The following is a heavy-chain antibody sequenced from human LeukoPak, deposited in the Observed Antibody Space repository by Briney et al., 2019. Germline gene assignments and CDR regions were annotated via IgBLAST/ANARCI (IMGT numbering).Heavy chain of an antibody. CDR2: IYHSVST. Sequence: SETLSLTCTVSGYSISSGYYWGWIRQPPGKGLEWIGSIYHSVSTYYNPSLKSRVTISIDTSKNQFSLKLSSVTAADTAVYYCAGEEHWGQGTLVTVSS. CDR1: GYSISSGYY. CDR3: AGEEH. V-gene: IGHV4-38-2*02. J-gene: IGHJ4*02.